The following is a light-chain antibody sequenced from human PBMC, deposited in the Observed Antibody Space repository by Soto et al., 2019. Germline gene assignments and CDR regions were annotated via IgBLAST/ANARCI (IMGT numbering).Light chain of an antibody. CDR3: AAWDNSQNAYV. V-gene: IGLV1-44*01. CDR2: SNN. CDR1: NSNIGSNT. Sequence: QPVLTQPPSPSGTPGQRVTISCSGSNSNIGSNTVNWYQQVPGAAPRLLIYSNNQRPSGVPDRFSGSKSGTSASLAISGLQSEDEADYYCAAWDNSQNAYVFGTGTKLTVL. J-gene: IGLJ1*01.